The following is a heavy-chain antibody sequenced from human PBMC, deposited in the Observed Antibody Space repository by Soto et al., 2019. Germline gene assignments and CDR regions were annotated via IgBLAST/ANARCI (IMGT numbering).Heavy chain of an antibody. D-gene: IGHD3-3*01. V-gene: IGHV4-34*01. CDR2: INHSGST. J-gene: IGHJ6*02. Sequence: SETLSLTCAVYGGSFSGYYWSWIRQPPGKGLEWIGEINHSGSTNYNPSLKSRVTISVDTSKNQFSLKLSSVTAADTAVYYCARGGRTTIFGVVIYYYGMDVWGQGTTVTVS. CDR1: GGSFSGYY. CDR3: ARGGRTTIFGVVIYYYGMDV.